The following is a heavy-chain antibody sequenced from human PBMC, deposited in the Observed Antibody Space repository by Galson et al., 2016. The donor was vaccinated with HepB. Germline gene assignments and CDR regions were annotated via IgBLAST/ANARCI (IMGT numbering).Heavy chain of an antibody. CDR2: TSSGGST. Sequence: SETLSLTCTVSGGSISGYYWTWIRQPPGKGLEWIGYTSSGGSTDYDPSLESRVTLLIDMSKNQFSLRLGSLTAADTAFYYCARGRGYAPDWFDPWGQGTLVTVSS. CDR1: GGSISGYY. CDR3: ARGRGYAPDWFDP. J-gene: IGHJ5*02. V-gene: IGHV4-59*01. D-gene: IGHD1-26*01.